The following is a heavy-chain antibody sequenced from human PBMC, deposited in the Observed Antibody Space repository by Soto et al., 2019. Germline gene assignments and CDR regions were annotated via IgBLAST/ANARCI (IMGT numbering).Heavy chain of an antibody. Sequence: QVQLVQSGAEVKKPGASVKVSCKVSGYTLTELSMHWVRQAPGKGREWMGGFEPEDGGTIYSQKFQGRVTMTEDTSTDTAYMELSSLRSEDTAVYDCASDDPSTRGSSGWYGGWFDPWGQGTLVTVSS. V-gene: IGHV1-24*01. D-gene: IGHD6-19*01. CDR2: FEPEDGGT. CDR1: GYTLTELS. CDR3: ASDDPSTRGSSGWYGGWFDP. J-gene: IGHJ5*02.